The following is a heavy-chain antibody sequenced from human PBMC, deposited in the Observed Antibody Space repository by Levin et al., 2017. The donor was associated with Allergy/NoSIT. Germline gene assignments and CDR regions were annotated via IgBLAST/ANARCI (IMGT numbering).Heavy chain of an antibody. CDR3: ARHFVRGRPDGFDI. CDR2: ISDIATTI. D-gene: IGHD1-26*01. Sequence: GESLKISCAASGFSFSDYYMSWIRQAPGKGLQWVSYISDIATTIYYADSVKGRFTISRDNAKKSLYLQMNSLRAEDTAVYYCARHFVRGRPDGFDIWGQGTMVSVSS. CDR1: GFSFSDYY. V-gene: IGHV3-11*01. J-gene: IGHJ3*02.